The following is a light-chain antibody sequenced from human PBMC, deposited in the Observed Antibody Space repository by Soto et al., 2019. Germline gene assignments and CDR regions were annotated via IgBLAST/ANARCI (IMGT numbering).Light chain of an antibody. CDR1: QSVSSNS. CDR2: GTS. V-gene: IGKV3-20*01. CDR3: QQYGDSPPA. Sequence: EIVLTQSPGTLSLSPGESATLSCRASQSVSSNSLAWYRRNPGQPPSLLIYGTSTRATDIPRRFRGSGSGTDVTLTITRLEPEDFAVYFCQQYGDSPPAFGPGTKVEV. J-gene: IGKJ1*01.